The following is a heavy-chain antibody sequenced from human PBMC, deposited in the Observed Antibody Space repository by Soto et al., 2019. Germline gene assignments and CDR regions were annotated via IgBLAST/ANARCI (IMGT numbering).Heavy chain of an antibody. Sequence: QVQLVQSGAEVKKPGSSVKVSGKASGGTFSSYAISWVRQAPGQGLEWMGGIIPIFGTANYAQKFQGRVTTTADESTSTAYMELSSLRSEETAVYYCARDLAPLVPDGKDYYYYGMDVWGQGTTVTVSS. CDR2: IIPIFGTA. J-gene: IGHJ6*02. V-gene: IGHV1-69*12. D-gene: IGHD2-2*01. CDR1: GGTFSSYA. CDR3: ARDLAPLVPDGKDYYYYGMDV.